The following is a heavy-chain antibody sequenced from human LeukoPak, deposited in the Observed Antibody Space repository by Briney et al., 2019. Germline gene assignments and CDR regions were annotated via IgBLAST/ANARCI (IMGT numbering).Heavy chain of an antibody. V-gene: IGHV3-21*01. CDR2: ISSSSSYI. CDR1: GFTFSSYS. D-gene: IGHD3-22*01. J-gene: IGHJ3*02. Sequence: EGSLRLSCAASGFTFSSYSMNWVRQAPGKGLEWVSSISSSSSYIYYADSVKGRFTISRDNAKNSLYLQMNSLRAEDTAVYYCARDPYYYDSSGYYYVQAFDIWGQGTMVTVSS. CDR3: ARDPYYYDSSGYYYVQAFDI.